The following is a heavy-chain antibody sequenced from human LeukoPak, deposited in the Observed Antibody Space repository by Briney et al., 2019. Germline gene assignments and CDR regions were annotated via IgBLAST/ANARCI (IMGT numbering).Heavy chain of an antibody. J-gene: IGHJ4*02. Sequence: ASVKVSCKASGYTFTSYGISWVRQAPGQGLEWMGWISAYNGNTNYAQKFQGRVTITRDTSASTAYMELSSLRSEDTAVYYCGGGQWLVPDYWGQGTLVTVSS. D-gene: IGHD6-19*01. CDR1: GYTFTSYG. CDR3: GGGQWLVPDY. V-gene: IGHV1-18*01. CDR2: ISAYNGNT.